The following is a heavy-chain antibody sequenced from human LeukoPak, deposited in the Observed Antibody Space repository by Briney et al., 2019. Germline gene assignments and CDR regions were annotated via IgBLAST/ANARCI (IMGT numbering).Heavy chain of an antibody. CDR3: AKGTLGDYRAGPDY. CDR2: ISWDGGST. J-gene: IGHJ4*02. Sequence: PGGSLRLSCADSGFTFDDYAMHWVRQVPGKGLEWVSFISWDGGSTYYADSVKGRFTISRDNSKNSLYLQMNSLRAEDTALYYCAKGTLGDYRAGPDYWGRGTLVTVSS. CDR1: GFTFDDYA. D-gene: IGHD4-17*01. V-gene: IGHV3-43D*03.